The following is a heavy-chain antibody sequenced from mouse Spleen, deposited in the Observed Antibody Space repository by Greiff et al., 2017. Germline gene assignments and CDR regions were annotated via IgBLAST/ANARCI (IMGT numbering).Heavy chain of an antibody. Sequence: EVQLQQSGAELVRPGASVKLSCTASGFNIKDDYMHWVKQRPEQGLEWIGWIDPENGDSEYASKFQGKATITADTSSNTAYLQLSSLTSEDTAVYYCTTTARATAFAYWGQGTLVTVSA. CDR2: IDPENGDS. V-gene: IGHV14-4*01. D-gene: IGHD3-1*01. CDR1: GFNIKDDY. J-gene: IGHJ3*01. CDR3: TTTARATAFAY.